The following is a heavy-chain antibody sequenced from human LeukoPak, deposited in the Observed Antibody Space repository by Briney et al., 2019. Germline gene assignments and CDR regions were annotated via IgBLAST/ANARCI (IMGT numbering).Heavy chain of an antibody. CDR1: EFTFSTYS. V-gene: IGHV3-48*01. CDR2: ISSSSSTI. CDR3: ARGRSGGSYYFDY. Sequence: GGSLRLSCAASEFTFSTYSMNWVRQAPGKGLEWVSYISSSSSTIYYAESVKGRSSISRDNAKNSLYLQMNSLRAEDTAVYYCARGRSGGSYYFDYWGQGTLVTVSS. J-gene: IGHJ4*02. D-gene: IGHD1-26*01.